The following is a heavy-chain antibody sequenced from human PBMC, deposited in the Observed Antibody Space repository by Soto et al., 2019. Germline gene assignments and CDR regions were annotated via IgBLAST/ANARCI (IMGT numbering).Heavy chain of an antibody. D-gene: IGHD3-22*01. V-gene: IGHV5-10-1*01. Sequence: GASLKISCQGSGYSFTSYWISWVRQMPGKGLEWMGRIDPSDSYTNYSPSFQGHVTISADKSISTAYLQWSSLKASDTAMYYCARHATHYYDSSGYYGRSAFDIWGQGTMVTVSS. J-gene: IGHJ3*02. CDR2: IDPSDSYT. CDR3: ARHATHYYDSSGYYGRSAFDI. CDR1: GYSFTSYW.